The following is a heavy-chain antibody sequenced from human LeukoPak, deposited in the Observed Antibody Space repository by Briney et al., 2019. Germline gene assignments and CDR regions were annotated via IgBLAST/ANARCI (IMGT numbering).Heavy chain of an antibody. V-gene: IGHV3-23*01. J-gene: IGHJ4*02. Sequence: GGSLRLSCAASGFTFSSCAMTWVRQAPGKGLEWVSAISGSGGSTYYADSVKGRFTISRDNSKNTLYLQMNSLRAEDTAVYYCAKPILQYYYDSSGHDYWGQGTLVTVSS. CDR1: GFTFSSCA. D-gene: IGHD3-22*01. CDR2: ISGSGGST. CDR3: AKPILQYYYDSSGHDY.